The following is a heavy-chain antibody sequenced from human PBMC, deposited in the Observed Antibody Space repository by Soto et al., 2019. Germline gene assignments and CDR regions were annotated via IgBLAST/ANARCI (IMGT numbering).Heavy chain of an antibody. CDR2: IYSSGST. D-gene: IGHD3-22*01. CDR1: GVSISSGDDY. CDR3: ARGGGYDY. J-gene: IGHJ4*02. Sequence: PSETLSLTCIVSGVSISSGDDYWSWIRQPPGKGLEWIGYIYSSGSTYCNPSLRSRATISADTSKNQFSLELTSVTAADTAVYYCARGGGYDYWGQGALVT. V-gene: IGHV4-30-4*01.